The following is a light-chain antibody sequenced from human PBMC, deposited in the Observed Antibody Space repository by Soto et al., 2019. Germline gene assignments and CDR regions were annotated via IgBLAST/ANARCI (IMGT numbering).Light chain of an antibody. V-gene: IGKV4-1*01. CDR2: WAS. J-gene: IGKJ2*01. CDR3: QQYYSTPPT. Sequence: DIVMTQSPDSLAVSLGERATINCKSSQSVLYSSNNKNYLVWYQQKPGQPPKLLIYWASTRESGVPDRFSGSGSWTDFTLTISSLQAEDVAVYYCQQYYSTPPTFGQGTKLEIK. CDR1: QSVLYSSNNKNY.